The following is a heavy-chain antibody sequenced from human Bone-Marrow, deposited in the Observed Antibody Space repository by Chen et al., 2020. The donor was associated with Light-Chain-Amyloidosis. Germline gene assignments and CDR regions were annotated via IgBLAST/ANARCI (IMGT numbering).Heavy chain of an antibody. D-gene: IGHD1-1*01. J-gene: IGHJ6*03. CDR2: IRYDGSNK. Sequence: QVQLVESGGGVVQPGGSLRLSCAASGFTFSSYGMHWVRQAPGKGLEWVAFIRYDGSNKYYADSVKGRFTISRDNSKNTLYLQMNSLRAEDTAVYYCAKVGVLGAVQHYYYMDVWGKGTTVTVSS. CDR1: GFTFSSYG. V-gene: IGHV3-30*02. CDR3: AKVGVLGAVQHYYYMDV.